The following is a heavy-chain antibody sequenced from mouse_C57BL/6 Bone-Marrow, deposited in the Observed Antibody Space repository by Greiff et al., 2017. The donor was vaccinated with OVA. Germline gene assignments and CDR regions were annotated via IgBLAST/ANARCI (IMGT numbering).Heavy chain of an antibody. D-gene: IGHD1-1*01. CDR2: FHPYNDDT. CDR1: GYTFTTYP. J-gene: IGHJ2*01. Sequence: QVQLKESGAELVKPGASVKMSCKASGYTFTTYPIEWMKQTHGKSLEWIGNFHPYNDDTKYNEKFKGKATLTVEKSSSTVYLELSRLTSDDSAVYYCARGRGYYGSSFYYFDYWGQGTTLTVAS. V-gene: IGHV1-47*01. CDR3: ARGRGYYGSSFYYFDY.